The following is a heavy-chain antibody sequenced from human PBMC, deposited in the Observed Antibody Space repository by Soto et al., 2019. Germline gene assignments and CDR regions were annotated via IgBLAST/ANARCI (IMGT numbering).Heavy chain of an antibody. V-gene: IGHV2-5*01. CDR1: GFSLSTSGVG. Sequence: SGPTLVNPTQTLTLTCTFSGFSLSTSGVGVGWIRQPPGKALEWLALIYWNDDKRYSPSLKSRLTITKDTSKNQVVLTMTNMDPVDTATYYCAHTGGPNYDFWSGYPKDFDYWGQGTLVTVSS. CDR3: AHTGGPNYDFWSGYPKDFDY. J-gene: IGHJ4*02. D-gene: IGHD3-3*01. CDR2: IYWNDDK.